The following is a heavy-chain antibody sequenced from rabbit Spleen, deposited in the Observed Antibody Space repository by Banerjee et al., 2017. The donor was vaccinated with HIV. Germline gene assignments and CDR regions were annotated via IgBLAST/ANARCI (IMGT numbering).Heavy chain of an antibody. Sequence: QEQLVESGGGLVQPEGSLTLTCTASGFSFSSGYYMCWVRQAPGKGLEWIACIGSGSSGSIYYASWAKGRFTITRSTSLNTVTLQLNSLTAADMATYFCARDIYGASGGYDLWGQGTRVTVS. CDR3: ARDIYGASGGYDL. CDR2: IGSGSSGSI. V-gene: IGHV1S45*01. D-gene: IGHD1-1*01. J-gene: IGHJ3*01. CDR1: GFSFSSGYY.